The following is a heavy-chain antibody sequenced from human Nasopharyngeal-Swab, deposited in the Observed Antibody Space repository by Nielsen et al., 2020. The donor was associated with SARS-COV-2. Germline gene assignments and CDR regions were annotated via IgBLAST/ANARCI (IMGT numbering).Heavy chain of an antibody. CDR1: GFRDYS. CDR3: AREQGYQVLLDYYYHGLDV. V-gene: IGHV3-11*01. D-gene: IGHD6-13*01. J-gene: IGHJ6*02. CDR2: ISTSGRST. Sequence: GGSLRLSCVDSGFRDYSMNWIRQAPGRGLEWVSYISTSGRSTDSADSVKGRFTISRDNANNLLFLHMSRLRGEDTAVYYCAREQGYQVLLDYYYHGLDVWGHGTAVTVSS.